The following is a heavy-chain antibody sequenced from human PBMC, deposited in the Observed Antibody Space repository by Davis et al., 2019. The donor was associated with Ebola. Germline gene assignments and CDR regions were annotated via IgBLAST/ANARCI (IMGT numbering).Heavy chain of an antibody. J-gene: IGHJ6*02. Sequence: GGSLRLSCAASGFTFSSYGMHWVRQAPGKGLEWVAVISYDGSNKYYADSVKGRFTISRDNAKNSLYLQMNSLRDEDTAVYYCASIAARRWDYYYYGMDVWGQGTTVTVSS. CDR1: GFTFSSYG. D-gene: IGHD6-6*01. V-gene: IGHV3-30*03. CDR3: ASIAARRWDYYYYGMDV. CDR2: ISYDGSNK.